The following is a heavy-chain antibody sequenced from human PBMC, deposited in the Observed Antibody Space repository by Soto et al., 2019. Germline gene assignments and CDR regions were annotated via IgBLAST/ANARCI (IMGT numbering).Heavy chain of an antibody. J-gene: IGHJ1*01. Sequence: EGQLVESGGGLVQPGGSLRLSCQVSGFTFRSYWMTWVRRAPGKGLEWVANINLDGSEKYYVDAVKGRFTISRDNAKNSLHLAWRDLRANDTAVYYCARGAMAGNEVPGDWGQGTLVTVSS. CDR2: INLDGSEK. D-gene: IGHD1-1*01. V-gene: IGHV3-7*05. CDR1: GFTFRSYW. CDR3: ARGAMAGNEVPGD.